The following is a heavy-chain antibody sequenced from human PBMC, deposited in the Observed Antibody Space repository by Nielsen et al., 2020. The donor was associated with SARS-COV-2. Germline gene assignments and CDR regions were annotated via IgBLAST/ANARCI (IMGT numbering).Heavy chain of an antibody. Sequence: GGSLRLSCAASGFTVSSNYMSWVRQAPGKGLEWVSVIYSGGSTYYADSVKGRFTISRDNSKNTLYLQMNSLRAEDTAVYYCVRDISGWGWFDPWGQGTLVTVSS. CDR1: GFTVSSNY. D-gene: IGHD6-19*01. CDR3: VRDISGWGWFDP. J-gene: IGHJ5*02. V-gene: IGHV3-66*01. CDR2: IYSGGST.